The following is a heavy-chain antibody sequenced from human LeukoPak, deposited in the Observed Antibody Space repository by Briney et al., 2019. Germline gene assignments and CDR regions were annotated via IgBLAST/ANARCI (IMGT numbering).Heavy chain of an antibody. J-gene: IGHJ4*02. CDR1: GFTFSSYG. CDR2: IKQDGSEK. CDR3: ARAKSLFDS. D-gene: IGHD3-10*01. V-gene: IGHV3-7*03. Sequence: PGGSLRLSCAASGFTFSSYGMHWVRQAPGKGLEWVANIKQDGSEKYYVDSVKGRFTISRDNAKNSLYLQMNSLRAEDTAVYYCARAKSLFDSWGQGTLVTVSS.